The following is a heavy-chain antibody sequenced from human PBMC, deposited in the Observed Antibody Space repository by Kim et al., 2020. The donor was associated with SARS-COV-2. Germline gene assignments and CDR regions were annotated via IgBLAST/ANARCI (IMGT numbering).Heavy chain of an antibody. CDR2: INAGNGNT. CDR1: GYTFTSYA. J-gene: IGHJ6*02. CDR3: AREDDYGDYVDYYYGMDV. Sequence: ASVKVSCKASGYTFTSYAMHWVRQAPGQRLEWMGWINAGNGNTKYSQKFQGRVTITRDTSASTAYMELSSLRSEDTAVYYCAREDDYGDYVDYYYGMDVWGQGTTVTVSS. V-gene: IGHV1-3*01. D-gene: IGHD4-17*01.